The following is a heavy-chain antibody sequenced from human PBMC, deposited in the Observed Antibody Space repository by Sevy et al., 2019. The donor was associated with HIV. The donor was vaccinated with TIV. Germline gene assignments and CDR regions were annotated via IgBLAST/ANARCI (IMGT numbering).Heavy chain of an antibody. CDR3: ARLLYYYDSANAPYYYYGMDV. V-gene: IGHV1-18*01. CDR1: GYTFTSYG. J-gene: IGHJ6*02. D-gene: IGHD3-22*01. Sequence: ASGKVSCKASGYTFTSYGISWVRQAPGQGLEWMGWISAYNGNTNYAQKLQGRVTMTTDTSTSTAYMELRSLRSDDTAVYYCARLLYYYDSANAPYYYYGMDVWGQGTTVTVSS. CDR2: ISAYNGNT.